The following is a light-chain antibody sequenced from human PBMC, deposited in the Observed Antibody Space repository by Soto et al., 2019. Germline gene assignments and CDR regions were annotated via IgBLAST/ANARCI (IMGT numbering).Light chain of an antibody. CDR3: QYYNNWLAT. Sequence: EVVMTQSPATLSVSPGDKVSLSCRANQTISNTLAWYQQKNGQAPRILIYAASTRATGVSARFSGSGSGTEFTLTISSLQSEDFAIYYCQYYNNWLATFGGGTKVDIK. J-gene: IGKJ4*01. V-gene: IGKV3-15*01. CDR2: AAS. CDR1: QTISNT.